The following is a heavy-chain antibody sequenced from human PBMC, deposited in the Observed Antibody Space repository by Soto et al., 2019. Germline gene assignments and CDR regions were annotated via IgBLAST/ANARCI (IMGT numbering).Heavy chain of an antibody. CDR1: GGSFSGYY. J-gene: IGHJ5*02. V-gene: IGHV4-34*01. Sequence: QVQLQQWGAGLLKPSETLSLTCAVYGGSFSGYYWSWIRQPPGKGLEWIGEINHSGSTNYNPSLKSRVTISVDTSKNQFSLKLSSVTTADTAMYYCARGLKGRLVRGRGCFDPWGQGTLVTVSS. D-gene: IGHD3-10*01. CDR3: ARGLKGRLVRGRGCFDP. CDR2: INHSGST.